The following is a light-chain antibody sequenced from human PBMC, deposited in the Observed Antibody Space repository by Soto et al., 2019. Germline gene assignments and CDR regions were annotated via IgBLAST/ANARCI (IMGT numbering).Light chain of an antibody. CDR2: DVS. V-gene: IGKV3-20*01. J-gene: IGKJ1*01. CDR3: QQYCISPT. CDR1: HSVSSNY. Sequence: EIVLTQSPGTLSLSPGERATLSCRSSHSVSSNYFAWYQQKPGQAPRLLIYDVSSRATGIPDRFSGSGSGTDFTLTISRLEPVDVAVYYCQQYCISPTFGQGTKVEIK.